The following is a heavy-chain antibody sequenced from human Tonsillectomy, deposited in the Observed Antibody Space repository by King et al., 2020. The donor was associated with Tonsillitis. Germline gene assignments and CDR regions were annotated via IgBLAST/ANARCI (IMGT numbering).Heavy chain of an antibody. J-gene: IGHJ4*02. CDR2: INHSGST. Sequence: VQLQQWGAGLLKPSETLSLTCAVHGGSLSGYYWSWTRQPPGKGLEGIGEINHSGSTNYNPPLNIRVTISVDTSKNQFSLKLSSVTAADTAVYYCARGGYGNYFDSWGQGTLVTVSS. D-gene: IGHD5-18*01. CDR3: ARGGYGNYFDS. V-gene: IGHV4-34*01. CDR1: GGSLSGYY.